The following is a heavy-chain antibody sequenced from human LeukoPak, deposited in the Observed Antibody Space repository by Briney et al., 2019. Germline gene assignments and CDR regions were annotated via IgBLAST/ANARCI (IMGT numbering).Heavy chain of an antibody. CDR3: ARDLDIVATNKEIDY. V-gene: IGHV1-2*02. CDR1: GYTFTGYY. Sequence: GASVKVSCKASGYTFTGYYMHWVRQAPGQGLEWMGWINPNSGGTNYAQKFRGRVTMTRDTSISTAYMELSRLRSDDTAVYYCARDLDIVATNKEIDYWGQGTLVTVSS. J-gene: IGHJ4*02. CDR2: INPNSGGT. D-gene: IGHD5-12*01.